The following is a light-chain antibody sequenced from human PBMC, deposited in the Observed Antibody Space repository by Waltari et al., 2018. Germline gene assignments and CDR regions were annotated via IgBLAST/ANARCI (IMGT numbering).Light chain of an antibody. J-gene: IGLJ3*02. CDR2: SNS. Sequence: QSVLTQPPSTSGTPGQRVIISCSGSSSNIGRNIVNWYQQLPGSAPKLLIYSNSQRPSGVPDRFSGSKSDTSASLAISGLESDDEADYYCAAWDDSLYGWVFGGGTKLTVL. CDR3: AAWDDSLYGWV. V-gene: IGLV1-44*01. CDR1: SSNIGRNI.